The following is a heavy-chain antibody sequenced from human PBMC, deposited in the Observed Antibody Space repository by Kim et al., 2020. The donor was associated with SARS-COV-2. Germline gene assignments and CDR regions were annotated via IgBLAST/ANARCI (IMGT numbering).Heavy chain of an antibody. CDR1: GGSITSYY. V-gene: IGHV4-59*01. CDR2: IYYSGST. Sequence: SETLSLTCTVTGGSITSYYWSWIRQPPGKGLEWIGYIYYSGSTNYNSSLKSRVTISVDTSRNQVYLTVSSVTAADTAIYYCARETTTHIDYWGQGTLVTVSS. J-gene: IGHJ4*02. CDR3: ARETTTHIDY. D-gene: IGHD1-1*01.